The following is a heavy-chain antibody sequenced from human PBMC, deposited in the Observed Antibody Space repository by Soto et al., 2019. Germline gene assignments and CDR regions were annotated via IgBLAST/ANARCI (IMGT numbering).Heavy chain of an antibody. Sequence: GASVKVSCKASGYTFTSYGISWVRQAPGQGLEWMGWISAYNGNTNYAQKLQGRVTMTTDTSTSTAYMELRSLRSDDTAVYYCARSGRRDGYLAEYYYYYGMDVWGQGTTVTVSS. D-gene: IGHD5-12*01. J-gene: IGHJ6*02. CDR1: GYTFTSYG. CDR3: ARSGRRDGYLAEYYYYYGMDV. CDR2: ISAYNGNT. V-gene: IGHV1-18*01.